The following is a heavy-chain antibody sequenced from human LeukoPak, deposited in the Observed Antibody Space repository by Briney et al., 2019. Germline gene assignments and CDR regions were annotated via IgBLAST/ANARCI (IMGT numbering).Heavy chain of an antibody. CDR1: GFTFTNYA. V-gene: IGHV3-23*01. Sequence: GGSLRLSCAASGFTFTNYAMTWVRQAPGKGLEWVSSISASGVMTYYADSVKGRFTVSRDNSKNSLYLQMSSLTAADTAVYYCAKDRSIGTYYTLDHWGQGTLVTVSS. D-gene: IGHD1-26*01. CDR3: AKDRSIGTYYTLDH. CDR2: ISASGVMT. J-gene: IGHJ4*02.